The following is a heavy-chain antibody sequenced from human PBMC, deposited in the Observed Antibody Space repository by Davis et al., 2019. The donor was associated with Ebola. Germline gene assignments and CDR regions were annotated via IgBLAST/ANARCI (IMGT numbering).Heavy chain of an antibody. V-gene: IGHV4-34*01. J-gene: IGHJ6*02. CDR1: GGSFSGYY. CDR2: INHSGST. CDR3: ARGRSAWYYYYGMDV. Sequence: SETLSLTCAAYGGSFSGYYWSWIRQPPGKGLEWIGEINHSGSTNYNPSLKSRVTISVDTSKNQFSLKLSSVTAADTAVYYCARGRSAWYYYYGMDVWGQGTTVTVSS.